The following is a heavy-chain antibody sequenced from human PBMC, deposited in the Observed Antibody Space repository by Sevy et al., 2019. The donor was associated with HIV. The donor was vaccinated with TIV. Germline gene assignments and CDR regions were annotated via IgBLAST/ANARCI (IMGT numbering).Heavy chain of an antibody. V-gene: IGHV3-66*02. J-gene: IGHJ3*02. Sequence: GESLKISCAASGFTVSSNYMSWVRQAPGKGLEWVSVIYSGGSTYYADSVKGRFTISRDNSKNTLYLQMNSLRAEDTAVYYCASQVGSMVRGVISAFDIWGQGTMVTVSS. CDR1: GFTVSSNY. CDR2: IYSGGST. CDR3: ASQVGSMVRGVISAFDI. D-gene: IGHD3-10*01.